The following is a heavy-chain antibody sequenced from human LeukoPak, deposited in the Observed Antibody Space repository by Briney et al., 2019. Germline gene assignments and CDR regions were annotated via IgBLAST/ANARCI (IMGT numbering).Heavy chain of an antibody. CDR2: ISTDGYTT. CDR1: GLAFSAYK. CDR3: VVGGSPGY. V-gene: IGHV3-74*01. Sequence: GGSLRLSCAASGLAFSAYKMHWVRQAPRKGLVWVSRISTDGYTTDYADFVQGRFTASRDNTKNTWSLEMNSLRAEDTAVYYCVVGGSPGYWGQGTLVTVSS. J-gene: IGHJ4*02. D-gene: IGHD2-15*01.